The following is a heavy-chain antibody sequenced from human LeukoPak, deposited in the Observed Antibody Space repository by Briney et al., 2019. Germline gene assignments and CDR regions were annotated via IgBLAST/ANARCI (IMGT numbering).Heavy chain of an antibody. CDR2: IHYSGST. D-gene: IGHD2-2*01. V-gene: IGHV4-31*03. CDR3: AREGCSSTSCYLPFDP. CDR1: GGSISSGGYY. J-gene: IGHJ5*02. Sequence: SQTLSLTFTVSGGSISSGGYYWSWIRQHPGKDLEWIGYIHYSGSTYYNPSLKGRVIISVDTSKNQFSLKLSSVTAADTAVYYCAREGCSSTSCYLPFDPWGQGTLVIVSS.